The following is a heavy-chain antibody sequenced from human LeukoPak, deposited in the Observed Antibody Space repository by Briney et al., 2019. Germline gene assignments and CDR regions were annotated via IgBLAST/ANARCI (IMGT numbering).Heavy chain of an antibody. CDR3: ARGRPPGGWLLYYYYGMDV. CDR1: GGSFSGYY. Sequence: SETLSLTCAVYGGSFSGYYWSWIRQPPGKGLEWIGEISHSGSTNYNPSLKSRVTISVDTSKNQFSLKLSSVTAADTAVYYCARGRPPGGWLLYYYYGMDVWGQGTMVTVSS. V-gene: IGHV4-34*01. D-gene: IGHD3-22*01. J-gene: IGHJ6*02. CDR2: ISHSGST.